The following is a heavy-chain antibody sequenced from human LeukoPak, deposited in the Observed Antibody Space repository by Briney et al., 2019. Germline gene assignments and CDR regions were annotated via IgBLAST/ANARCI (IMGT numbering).Heavy chain of an antibody. V-gene: IGHV3-48*01. Sequence: PGGSLRLSCAASGFTFSSYSMNWVRQAPGKGLEWVSYISSSSSTIYYADSVKGRFTISRDNAKNSLYLQMNSLRAEDTAVYYCAREDRVLPAAVAYWGQGTLVTVSS. CDR2: ISSSSSTI. CDR1: GFTFSSYS. J-gene: IGHJ4*02. CDR3: AREDRVLPAAVAY. D-gene: IGHD2-2*01.